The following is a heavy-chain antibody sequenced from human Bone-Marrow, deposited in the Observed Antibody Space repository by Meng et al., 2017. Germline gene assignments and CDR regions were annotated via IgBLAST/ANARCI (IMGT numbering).Heavy chain of an antibody. CDR2: TYYRSKWYT. Sequence: VQLTHSGPGLVHPSQNLSLTCAISGDSVSSNIAAWHWIRQSPSRGLEWLGRTYYRSKWYTDYAVSVKSRITINPDTSKNQFSLQLNSVTPEDTAVYYCARGDYSSSPSFWGQGTLVTVSS. D-gene: IGHD3-22*01. V-gene: IGHV6-1*01. J-gene: IGHJ4*02. CDR1: GDSVSSNIAA. CDR3: ARGDYSSSPSF.